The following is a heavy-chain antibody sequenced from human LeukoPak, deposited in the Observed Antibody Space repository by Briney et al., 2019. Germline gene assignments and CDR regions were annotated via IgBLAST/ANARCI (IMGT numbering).Heavy chain of an antibody. V-gene: IGHV3-23*01. CDR2: ISGSGGST. Sequence: PGGSLRLSCAASGFTFSSYAMSWVRQAPGKGLEWVSAISGSGGSTYYADSVKGRFTISRDNSKNTLYLQMNSLRAEDTAVYYCARVGRFLEWLLDYYGMDVWGQGTTVTVSS. D-gene: IGHD3-3*01. CDR1: GFTFSSYA. J-gene: IGHJ6*02. CDR3: ARVGRFLEWLLDYYGMDV.